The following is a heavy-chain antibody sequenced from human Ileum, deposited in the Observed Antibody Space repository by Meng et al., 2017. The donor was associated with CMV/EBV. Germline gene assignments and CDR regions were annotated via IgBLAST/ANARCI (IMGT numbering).Heavy chain of an antibody. CDR3: ARGPGGFGDFNFDY. V-gene: IGHV4-4*07. D-gene: IGHD3-16*01. CDR1: VDSITFFY. Sequence: QFQEPGPGRGKPSETLSLTRTVSVDSITFFYWSWIRQPAGKALEWIGRIYHGGSTNYNPSLKSRVTLSVDTSKNQFSMRLTSVTAADTAVYYCARGPGGFGDFNFDYWGQGTLVTVSS. CDR2: IYHGGST. J-gene: IGHJ4*02.